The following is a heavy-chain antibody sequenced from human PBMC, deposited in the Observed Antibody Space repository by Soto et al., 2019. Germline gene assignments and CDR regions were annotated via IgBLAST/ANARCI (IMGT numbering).Heavy chain of an antibody. J-gene: IGHJ4*02. CDR2: VIQSGSAT. CDR1: GFTFNNYA. CDR3: VRDYYHVSGSSFDIPLDY. V-gene: IGHV3-23*01. Sequence: GGSLRLSCAASGFTFNNYAMTWVRQAPGKGLEWVSTVIQSGSATFYADSVRGRFTISRDNSKNTLYLQLNSLRAEDTAVYHCVRDYYHVSGSSFDIPLDYWGQGTLVTVSS. D-gene: IGHD3-10*01.